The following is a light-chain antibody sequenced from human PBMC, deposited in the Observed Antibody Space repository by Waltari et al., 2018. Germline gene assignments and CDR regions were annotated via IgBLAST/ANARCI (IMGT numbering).Light chain of an antibody. Sequence: QSALTQPASVSGSLGQSPTISCTGTHSDIGAYDYVYWYQQHPGKAPKLILFDVSHRPSGISNRFSGSKSGDTASLTISGLQPEDEADYYCSSYSYITTLQIFGTGTRLTV. CDR1: HSDIGAYDY. V-gene: IGLV2-14*01. J-gene: IGLJ1*01. CDR2: DVS. CDR3: SSYSYITTLQI.